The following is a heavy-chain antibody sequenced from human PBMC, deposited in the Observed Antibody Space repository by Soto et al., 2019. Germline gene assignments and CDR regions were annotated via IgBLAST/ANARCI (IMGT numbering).Heavy chain of an antibody. V-gene: IGHV1-18*04. CDR1: GYTSTSYA. CDR2: ISAYNGNT. CDR3: ARDTLTPQYYDFCSGYYAIYYYYGMDV. Sequence: ASVKTSCKASGYTSTSYAISWVRQAPVQGLEWIGWISAYNGNTNYAQTLQGRVTMTTDTSTSTAYMELRSLRSDDTAVYYCARDTLTPQYYDFCSGYYAIYYYYGMDVWGQGTTVAASS. J-gene: IGHJ6*02. D-gene: IGHD3-3*01.